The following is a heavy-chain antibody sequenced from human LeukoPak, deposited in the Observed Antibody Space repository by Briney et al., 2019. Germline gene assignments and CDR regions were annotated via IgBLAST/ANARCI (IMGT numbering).Heavy chain of an antibody. V-gene: IGHV4-39*01. CDR1: GGSITNTNYY. CDR2: IYFSGTT. D-gene: IGHD6-19*01. CDR3: ARHSSSAWYYYFGY. J-gene: IGHJ4*02. Sequence: SETLSLTCTVSGGSITNTNYYWGWVRQPPGKGLEWIGGIYFSGTTYYNPSLRSRVTISVDTSKNQFSLKLNSVIAADTAVYFCARHSSSAWYYYFGYWGQGALVTVSS.